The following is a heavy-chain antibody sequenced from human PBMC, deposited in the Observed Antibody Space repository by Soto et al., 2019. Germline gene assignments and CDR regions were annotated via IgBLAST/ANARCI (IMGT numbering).Heavy chain of an antibody. D-gene: IGHD4-17*01. J-gene: IGHJ6*02. Sequence: SVMVSCKASGGTFSSYAISWVRQAPGQGLEWMGGIIPIFGTANYAQKFQGRVTITADESTSTAYMELSSLRSEDTAVYYCARDSRAYGDYNYYYYYGMDVWGQGTTVTVSS. CDR1: GGTFSSYA. CDR2: IIPIFGTA. V-gene: IGHV1-69*13. CDR3: ARDSRAYGDYNYYYYYGMDV.